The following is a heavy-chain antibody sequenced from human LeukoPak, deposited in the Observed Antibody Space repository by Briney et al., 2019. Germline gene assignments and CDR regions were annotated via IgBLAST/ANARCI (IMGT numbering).Heavy chain of an antibody. CDR3: ARVAPIAVAGILDY. CDR2: IIPILGIA. Sequence: GASVKVSCKASGGTFSSNAISWVRQAPGQGLEWMGRIIPILGIANYAQKFQGRVTITADKSTSTAYMELSSLRSEDTAVYYCARVAPIAVAGILDYWGQGTLVTVSS. J-gene: IGHJ4*02. CDR1: GGTFSSNA. V-gene: IGHV1-69*04. D-gene: IGHD6-19*01.